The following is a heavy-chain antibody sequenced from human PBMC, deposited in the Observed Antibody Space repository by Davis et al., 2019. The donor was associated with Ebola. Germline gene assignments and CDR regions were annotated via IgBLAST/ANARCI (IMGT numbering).Heavy chain of an antibody. Sequence: MPSETLSLTCTVSGGSVSSGSYYWSWVRQSPGKGLEWIGGVYHNGDTNYNPSLTSRVTISVDKSKNQFSLKLSSVTAADTAVYYCARLIVVVRAGWFDPWGQGTLVTVSS. CDR2: VYHNGDT. D-gene: IGHD2-15*01. J-gene: IGHJ5*02. CDR1: GGSVSSGSYY. CDR3: ARLIVVVRAGWFDP. V-gene: IGHV4-39*07.